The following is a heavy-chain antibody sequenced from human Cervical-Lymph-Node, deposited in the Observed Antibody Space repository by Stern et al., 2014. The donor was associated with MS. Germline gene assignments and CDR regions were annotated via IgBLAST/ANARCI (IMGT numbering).Heavy chain of an antibody. CDR3: ARDSDFLTGYQGYFDF. J-gene: IGHJ4*02. D-gene: IGHD3-9*01. Sequence: QVQLMQSGAEVKKPGSSVKVSCKASGGTFSIYTLSWVRQAHGQGLEWMGRINPILGIANYAQKFQGRVTITADKSTNTAYMELNTLTSEDTAVYYCARDSDFLTGYQGYFDFWGQGTLVTVSS. CDR2: INPILGIA. V-gene: IGHV1-69*04. CDR1: GGTFSIYT.